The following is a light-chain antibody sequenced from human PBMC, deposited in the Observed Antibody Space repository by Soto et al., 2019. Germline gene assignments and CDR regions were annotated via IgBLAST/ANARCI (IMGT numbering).Light chain of an antibody. V-gene: IGKV1-33*01. CDR2: DAS. CDR1: QSISSY. J-gene: IGKJ5*01. CDR3: QQYENLPT. Sequence: DIQMTQTKSSLSASVGDRVTITCRASQSISSYVNWYQQKPGKAPKLLIYDASNLQAGVPSRFRGSGSRTDFTSTISRLQPEDIATYYCQQYENLPTFGQGTRLEIK.